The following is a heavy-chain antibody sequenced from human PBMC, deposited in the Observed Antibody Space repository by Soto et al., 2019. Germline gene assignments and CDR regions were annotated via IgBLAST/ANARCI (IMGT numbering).Heavy chain of an antibody. V-gene: IGHV3-30*18. D-gene: IGHD4-4*01. CDR2: ISYAGSNK. CDR1: GFTFSSYG. J-gene: IGHJ6*02. CDR3: AKTVTPYDYYGMDV. Sequence: PGGSLRLSCAASGFTFSSYGMHWVRQAPGKGLEWVAVISYAGSNKYYADSVKGRFTISRDNSKNTLYLQMNSLRAEDTAVYYCAKTVTPYDYYGMDVWGQGTTVTVSS.